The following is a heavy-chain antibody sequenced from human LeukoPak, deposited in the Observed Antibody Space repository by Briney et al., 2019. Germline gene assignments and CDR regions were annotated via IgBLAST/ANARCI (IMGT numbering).Heavy chain of an antibody. Sequence: GASVKVSCKASGYSFTSYYMHWVRQAPGQGLEWMGIINPSGGSTSYAQKFQGRVTITRDTSTSTVYMELSSLRSEDTAVYYCARDVGITGDYWGQGTLVTVSS. J-gene: IGHJ4*02. CDR2: INPSGGST. CDR3: ARDVGITGDY. V-gene: IGHV1-46*01. D-gene: IGHD1-14*01. CDR1: GYSFTSYY.